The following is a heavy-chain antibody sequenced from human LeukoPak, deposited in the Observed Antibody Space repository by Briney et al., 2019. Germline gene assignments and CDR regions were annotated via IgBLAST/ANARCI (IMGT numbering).Heavy chain of an antibody. Sequence: SETLSLTCTVSGDSIRCYYWSWIRQPPGKGLEWIGYIYSSGSTDCNPSLKSRVTISVDTSKRQFSLKLSAVTAADTAVYYCARASQVYYFENWGQGTLVTVSS. V-gene: IGHV4-59*12. J-gene: IGHJ4*02. CDR1: GDSIRCYY. CDR2: IYSSGST. CDR3: ARASQVYYFEN.